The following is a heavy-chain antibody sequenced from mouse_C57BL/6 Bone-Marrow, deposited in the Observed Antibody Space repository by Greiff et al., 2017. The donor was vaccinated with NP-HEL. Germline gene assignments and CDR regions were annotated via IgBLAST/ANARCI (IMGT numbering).Heavy chain of an antibody. V-gene: IGHV1-20*01. CDR2: INPYNGDT. J-gene: IGHJ2*01. CDR3: AKGGYYYGSTRGDYFDY. CDR1: GYSFTGYF. D-gene: IGHD1-1*01. Sequence: VQLKESGPELVKPGDSVKISCKASGYSFTGYFMNWVMQSHGKSLEWIGRINPYNGDTFYNQKFKGKATLTVDKSSSTAHMELRSLTSEDSAVYYCAKGGYYYGSTRGDYFDYWGQGTTLTVSS.